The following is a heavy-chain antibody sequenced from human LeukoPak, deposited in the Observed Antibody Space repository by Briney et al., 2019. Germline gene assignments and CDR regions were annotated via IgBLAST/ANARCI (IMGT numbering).Heavy chain of an antibody. Sequence: SETLSLTCTVSGGSISSSGYYWSWIRQPAGKGLEWIGRIYTSGSTNYNPSLKSRVTMSVGTSKNQFSLKLSSVTAADTAVYYCARGSGYYGSGSYSLMYWGQGTLVTVSS. J-gene: IGHJ4*02. CDR3: ARGSGYYGSGSYSLMY. V-gene: IGHV4-61*02. CDR1: GGSISSSGYY. D-gene: IGHD3-10*01. CDR2: IYTSGST.